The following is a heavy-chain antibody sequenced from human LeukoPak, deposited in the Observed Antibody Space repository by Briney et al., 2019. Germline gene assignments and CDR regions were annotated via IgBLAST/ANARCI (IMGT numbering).Heavy chain of an antibody. V-gene: IGHV1-69*13. J-gene: IGHJ6*03. D-gene: IGHD6-19*01. Sequence: ASVKVSCKASGGTFSSYAISWVRQAPGQGLEWMGGIITIFGTANYAQKFQGRVTITADESTSTAYMELSSLRSEDTAVYYCARASDGYSSGWESYYYMDVWGKGTTVTVSS. CDR3: ARASDGYSSGWESYYYMDV. CDR1: GGTFSSYA. CDR2: IITIFGTA.